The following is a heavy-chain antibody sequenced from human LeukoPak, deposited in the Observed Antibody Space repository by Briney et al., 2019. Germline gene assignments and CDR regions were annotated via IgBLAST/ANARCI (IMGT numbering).Heavy chain of an antibody. D-gene: IGHD6-13*01. CDR1: GFSVSGYW. J-gene: IGHJ4*02. CDR3: AREWQGGIAAAGTRIEGDY. CDR2: IKQDGSEK. V-gene: IGHV3-7*01. Sequence: GGSLRLSCAVSGFSVSGYWMNWVRQAPGKGLEWVANIKQDGSEKNYVDSVKGRFTISRDNAENSLFLQMNSLRVEDTAVYYCAREWQGGIAAAGTRIEGDYWGQGTLVAVSS.